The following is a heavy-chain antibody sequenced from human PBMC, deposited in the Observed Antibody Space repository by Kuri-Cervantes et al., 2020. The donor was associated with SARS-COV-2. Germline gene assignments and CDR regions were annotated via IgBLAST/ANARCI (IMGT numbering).Heavy chain of an antibody. CDR3: ASLGSGKGAIDY. CDR1: GFTFSSYE. Sequence: GGSLRLSCAASGFTFSSYEMNWVRQAPGKGPEWVSYISSSGSTIYYADSVKGRFTISRDNANSSLYLQMNYLGAGDTALYYCASLGSGKGAIDYWGQGTLVTVSS. J-gene: IGHJ4*02. D-gene: IGHD6-25*01. V-gene: IGHV3-48*03. CDR2: ISSSGSTI.